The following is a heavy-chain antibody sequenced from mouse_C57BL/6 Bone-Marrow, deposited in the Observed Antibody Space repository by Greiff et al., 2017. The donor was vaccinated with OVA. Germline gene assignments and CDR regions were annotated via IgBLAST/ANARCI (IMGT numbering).Heavy chain of an antibody. CDR2: IYPRSGNT. J-gene: IGHJ3*01. D-gene: IGHD2-3*01. V-gene: IGHV1-81*01. CDR3: ALAGLLQGCAY. Sequence: QVQLQQSGAELARPGASVKLSCKASGYTFTSYGISWVKQRTGQGLEWIGEIYPRSGNTYYNEKFKGKATLTADKSSSTAYMELRSLTSEDSAVYFCALAGLLQGCAYWGQGTLVTVSA. CDR1: GYTFTSYG.